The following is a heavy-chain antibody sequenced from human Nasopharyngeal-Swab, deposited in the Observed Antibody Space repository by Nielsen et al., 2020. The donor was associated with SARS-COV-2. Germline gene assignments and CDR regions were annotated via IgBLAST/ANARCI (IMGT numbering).Heavy chain of an antibody. J-gene: IGHJ5*02. D-gene: IGHD6-13*01. CDR3: ARKSGVLEQPLVRGRWFDP. Sequence: WIRQPPGKGLEWIGEINHSGSTNYNPSLKSRVTISVDTSKNQFSLELSSVTAADTAVYYCARKSGVLEQPLVRGRWFDPWGQGTLVTVSS. V-gene: IGHV4-34*01. CDR2: INHSGST.